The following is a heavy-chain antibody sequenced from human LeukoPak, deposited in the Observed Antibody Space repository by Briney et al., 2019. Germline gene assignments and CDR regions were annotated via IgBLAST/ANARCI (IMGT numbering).Heavy chain of an antibody. Sequence: GGSLRLSCAASGFTLSSYEMNWVRQAPGKGLEWVSYISSSGSTIYYADSVKGRFTISRDNAKNSLYLQMNSLRAEDTAVYYCARDGDCGGDCWDAFDIWAKGQWSPSLQ. CDR3: ARDGDCGGDCWDAFDI. V-gene: IGHV3-48*03. J-gene: IGHJ3*02. CDR2: ISSSGSTI. CDR1: GFTLSSYE. D-gene: IGHD2-21*02.